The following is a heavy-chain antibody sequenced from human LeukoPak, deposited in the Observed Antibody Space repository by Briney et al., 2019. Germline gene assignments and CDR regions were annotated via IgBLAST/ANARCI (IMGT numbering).Heavy chain of an antibody. V-gene: IGHV1-24*01. CDR1: GYTLTELY. CDR2: FDPEDGET. Sequence: ASVKVSCKVSGYTLTELYMHWVRQAPGKGLEWMGGFDPEDGETIYEQKFQGRVTMTEDTSTDTAYMELSSLRSEDTAVYYCATGTYYYDSSGYRHQFDYWGQGTLVTVSS. CDR3: ATGTYYYDSSGYRHQFDY. D-gene: IGHD3-22*01. J-gene: IGHJ4*02.